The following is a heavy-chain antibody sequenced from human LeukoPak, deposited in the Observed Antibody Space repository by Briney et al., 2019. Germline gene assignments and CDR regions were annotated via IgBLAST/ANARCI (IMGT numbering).Heavy chain of an antibody. CDR3: AKDDQWELPA. CDR1: GFTFSSYA. Sequence: PGRSLRLSCAASGFTFSSYAMHWVRQAPGKGLEWVAVISYDGSNKYYADSVKGRFTISRDNSKNTLYLQMNSLRAEDTAVYYCAKDDQWELPAWGQGTLVTVSS. J-gene: IGHJ5*02. CDR2: ISYDGSNK. V-gene: IGHV3-30-3*02. D-gene: IGHD1-26*01.